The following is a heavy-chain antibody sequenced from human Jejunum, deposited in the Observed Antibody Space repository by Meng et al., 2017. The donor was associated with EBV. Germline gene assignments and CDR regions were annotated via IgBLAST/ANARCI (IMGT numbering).Heavy chain of an antibody. D-gene: IGHD1-14*01. CDR1: TVFISGYEW. CDR3: ARASSERLLDY. CDR2: INRVGTT. J-gene: IGHJ4*02. Sequence: QVQVQGPGPGMLKPSGTLSPTCSGGTVFISGYEWWRLRRQPAGRVVEMLGDINRVGTTYYNPSLSSLIIISIDTSKRQFPLRLNSMTAADTAVYYGARASSERLLDYWGQGTLVTVSS. V-gene: IGHV4-4*02.